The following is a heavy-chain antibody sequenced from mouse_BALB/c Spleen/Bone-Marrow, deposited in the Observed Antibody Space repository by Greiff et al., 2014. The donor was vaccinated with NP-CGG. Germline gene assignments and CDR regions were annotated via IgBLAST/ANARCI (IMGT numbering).Heavy chain of an antibody. CDR3: SPHPFDY. Sequence: DVMLVESGGGLVQPGGSMKLSCAASGVTFSDTWMDWVRQSPERGLEWVAEIRTKVDNYATYYAESVKGRFTISRDDSKRGVHLQLNSLRAEDTGIYYCSPHPFDYWGQGTTLTVSS. V-gene: IGHV6-6*01. J-gene: IGHJ2*01. CDR2: IRTKVDNYAT. CDR1: GVTFSDTW.